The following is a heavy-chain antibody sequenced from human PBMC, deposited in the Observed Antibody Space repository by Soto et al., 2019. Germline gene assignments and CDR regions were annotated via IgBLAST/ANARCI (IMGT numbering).Heavy chain of an antibody. CDR2: IYHSGST. V-gene: IGHV4-30-2*01. J-gene: IGHJ5*02. CDR1: GGSIISGGYS. CDR3: ARGRIRFTTWGFDP. D-gene: IGHD3-3*01. Sequence: SETLSLTCAVSGGSIISGGYSFICIRQPPGKGLEWIGYIYHSGSTYYNPSLKSRVTISVDRSKNQFSLKLSSVTAADTAVYYCARGRIRFTTWGFDPWGQGTLVTVSS.